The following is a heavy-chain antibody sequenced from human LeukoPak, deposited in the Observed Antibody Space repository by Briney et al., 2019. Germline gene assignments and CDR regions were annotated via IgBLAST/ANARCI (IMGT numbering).Heavy chain of an antibody. CDR2: IYTSGST. Sequence: SQTLSLTCTVSGGSISSGSYYWSWIRQPAGKGLEWIGRIYTSGSTYYNPSLKSRVTISVDTSKNQFSLKLSSVTAADTAVYYCARHIALRNWFDPWGQGTLVTVSS. D-gene: IGHD2-21*01. CDR3: ARHIALRNWFDP. CDR1: GGSISSGSYY. J-gene: IGHJ5*02. V-gene: IGHV4-61*02.